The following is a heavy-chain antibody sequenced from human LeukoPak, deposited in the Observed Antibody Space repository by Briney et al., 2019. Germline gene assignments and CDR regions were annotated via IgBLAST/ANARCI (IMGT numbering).Heavy chain of an antibody. J-gene: IGHJ5*02. V-gene: IGHV4-59*01. D-gene: IGHD2-15*01. CDR3: ARSGIHCSGSSCYPTGWFDP. Sequence: KPSETLSLTCTVSGGSISSYYWSWIRQPPGKGLEWIGYIYYSGSTNYNPSLKSRVTISVDTSKNQFSLKLSSVTAADTAVYYCARSGIHCSGSSCYPTGWFDPWGQGTLVTVSS. CDR1: GGSISSYY. CDR2: IYYSGST.